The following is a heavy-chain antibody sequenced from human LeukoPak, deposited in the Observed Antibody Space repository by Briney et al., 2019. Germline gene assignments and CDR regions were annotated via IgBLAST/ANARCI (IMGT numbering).Heavy chain of an antibody. V-gene: IGHV4-59*01. CDR1: GGSISRDY. CDR2: IYYSGST. D-gene: IGHD1-1*01. CDR3: ATVAPSGNWFDP. Sequence: SETLSLTCTVSGGSISRDYWSWIRQPPGKGLEWIGYIYYSGSTNYNPSLKSRVTISIDTSKNQFSLILSSVTAADTAVYYCATVAPSGNWFDPWGQGTLVTISS. J-gene: IGHJ5*02.